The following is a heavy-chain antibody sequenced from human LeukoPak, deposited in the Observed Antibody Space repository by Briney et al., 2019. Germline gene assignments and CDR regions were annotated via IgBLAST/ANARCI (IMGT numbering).Heavy chain of an antibody. J-gene: IGHJ4*02. CDR2: ISYDGSNK. D-gene: IGHD6-19*01. V-gene: IGHV3-30-3*01. CDR1: GFTFSSYA. CDR3: ARDTLIAVAGLRY. Sequence: GGSLRLSCAASGFTFSSYAMHWVRQAPGKGLEWVAVISYDGSNKYYADSVKGRFTISRDNSKNTLYLQMNSLRAEDTAVYYCARDTLIAVAGLRYWGQGTLVTVSS.